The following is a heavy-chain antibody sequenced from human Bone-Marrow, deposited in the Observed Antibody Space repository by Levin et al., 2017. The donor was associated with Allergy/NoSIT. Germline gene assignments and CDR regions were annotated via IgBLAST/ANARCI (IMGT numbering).Heavy chain of an antibody. CDR1: GGSISSDY. CDR2: IYYSGST. D-gene: IGHD3-10*01. CDR3: ARGYYGSGSYPDYFDN. Sequence: SETLSLTCTVSGGSISSDYWSWIRQPPGKGLEWIGYIYYSGSTNYNPSLKSRVTISVDTSQNQFSLKLYSVTAADTAVYYCARGYYGSGSYPDYFDNWGQGTLVTVSS. V-gene: IGHV4-59*01. J-gene: IGHJ4*02.